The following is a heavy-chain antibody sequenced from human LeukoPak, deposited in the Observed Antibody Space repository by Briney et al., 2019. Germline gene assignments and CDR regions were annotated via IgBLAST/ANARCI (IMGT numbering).Heavy chain of an antibody. J-gene: IGHJ6*02. CDR2: INHSGST. CDR3: ARDPVSRSSSWSNYYYYGMDV. CDR1: GGSFSGYY. D-gene: IGHD6-13*01. Sequence: PSETLSLTCAVYGGSFSGYYWSWIRQPPGKGLEWIGEINHSGSTNYNPSLKSRVTISVDTSKNQFSLKLSSVTAADTAVYYCARDPVSRSSSWSNYYYYGMDVWGQGTTVTVSS. V-gene: IGHV4-34*01.